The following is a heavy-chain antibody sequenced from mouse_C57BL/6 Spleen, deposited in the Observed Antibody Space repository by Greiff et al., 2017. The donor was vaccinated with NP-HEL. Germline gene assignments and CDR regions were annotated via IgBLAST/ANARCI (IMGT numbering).Heavy chain of an antibody. Sequence: VQLKESGAELVKPGASVKLSCTASGFSLTDYYMHWVKQRTEQGLEWIGMIDPEDGATKYAPKFQGKATITADTSSNTAYLQLSSLTSEDTAVYDCARDDGSSYDYFDYWGQGTTLTVSS. CDR2: IDPEDGAT. CDR1: GFSLTDYY. CDR3: ARDDGSSYDYFDY. D-gene: IGHD1-1*01. V-gene: IGHV14-2*01. J-gene: IGHJ2*01.